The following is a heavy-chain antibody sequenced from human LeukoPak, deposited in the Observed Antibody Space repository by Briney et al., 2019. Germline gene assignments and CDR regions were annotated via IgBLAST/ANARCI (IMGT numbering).Heavy chain of an antibody. Sequence: GESLKISCKGSGYSFTSYWIGWVRQMPGKGLEWMGIIYPGDSDTRYSPSFQGQVTISADKSISTAYLQWSSLKASDTAMYYCARLGGVGYYDFWSGYPDPWGQGTLVTVSS. CDR1: GYSFTSYW. V-gene: IGHV5-51*01. CDR2: IYPGDSDT. D-gene: IGHD3-3*01. J-gene: IGHJ5*02. CDR3: ARLGGVGYYDFWSGYPDP.